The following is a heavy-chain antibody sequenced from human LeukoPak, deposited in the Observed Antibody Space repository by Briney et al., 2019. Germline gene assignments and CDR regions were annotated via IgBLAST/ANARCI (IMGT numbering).Heavy chain of an antibody. Sequence: GRSLRLSCAASGFTFDDYAMHWVRQAPGKGLEWVSGISWNSGSIGYADSVKGRFTISRDNAKNSLYLQMNSLRAEDTALYYCAKDRHYGAEGRAFDIWGQGTMVTVSS. D-gene: IGHD4/OR15-4a*01. J-gene: IGHJ3*02. CDR2: ISWNSGSI. CDR3: AKDRHYGAEGRAFDI. V-gene: IGHV3-9*01. CDR1: GFTFDDYA.